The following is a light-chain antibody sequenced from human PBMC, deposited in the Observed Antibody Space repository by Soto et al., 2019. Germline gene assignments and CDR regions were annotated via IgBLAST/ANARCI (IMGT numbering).Light chain of an antibody. Sequence: EIVLTQSPATLSLSPGERATLSCRASQSLSINYLAWYQQKPGQAPRLLIYGASSRANGIPDRFSGSGSGTDFTLSISSVEPEDFAVYYCQQYGSSIFTFGPGTKVEIK. J-gene: IGKJ3*01. V-gene: IGKV3-20*01. CDR2: GAS. CDR1: QSLSINY. CDR3: QQYGSSIFT.